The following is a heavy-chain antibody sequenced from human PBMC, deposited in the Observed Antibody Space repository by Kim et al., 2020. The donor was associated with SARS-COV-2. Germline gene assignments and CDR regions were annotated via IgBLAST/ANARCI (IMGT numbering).Heavy chain of an antibody. CDR1: GFTFSSYD. CDR3: ARGGRGGSAIFGVVIIDPYGMDV. D-gene: IGHD3-3*01. Sequence: GGSLRLSCAASGFTFSSYDMHWVRQATGKGLEWVSAIATAGDTYYPGSVKGRFTISRENAKNSLYLQMNSLRAGDTAVYYCARGGRGGSAIFGVVIIDPYGMDVWGPGTTVTVSS. V-gene: IGHV3-13*04. CDR2: IATAGDT. J-gene: IGHJ6*02.